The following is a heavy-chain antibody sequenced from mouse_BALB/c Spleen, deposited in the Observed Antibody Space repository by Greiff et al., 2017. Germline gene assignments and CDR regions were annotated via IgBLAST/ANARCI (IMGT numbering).Heavy chain of an antibody. CDR3: ARVGGRAEAMDY. CDR1: GFSLTSYG. V-gene: IGHV2-9*02. D-gene: IGHD3-3*01. CDR2: IWAGGST. J-gene: IGHJ4*01. Sequence: VQGVESGPGLVAPSQSLSITCTVSGFSLTSYGVHWVRQPPGKGLEWLGVIWAGGSTNYNSALMSRLSISKDNSKSQVFLKMNSLQTDDTAMYYCARVGGRAEAMDYWGQGTSVTVSS.